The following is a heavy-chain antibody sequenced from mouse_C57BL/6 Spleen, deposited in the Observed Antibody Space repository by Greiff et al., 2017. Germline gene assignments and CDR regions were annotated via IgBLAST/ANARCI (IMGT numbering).Heavy chain of an antibody. J-gene: IGHJ2*01. V-gene: IGHV1-69*01. CDR1: GYTFTSYW. CDR3: ARSGSSGPYYFDY. CDR2: IDPSDSYT. D-gene: IGHD3-2*02. Sequence: QVQLQQPGAELVMPGASVKLSCKASGYTFTSYWMHWVKQRPGQGLEWIGEIDPSDSYTNYNQKFKGKSTLTVDKSSSKAYMQLSSLTSEDSAVYYCARSGSSGPYYFDYWGQGTTLTVSS.